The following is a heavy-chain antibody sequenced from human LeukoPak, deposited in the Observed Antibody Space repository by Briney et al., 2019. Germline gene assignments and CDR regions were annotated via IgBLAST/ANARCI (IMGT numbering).Heavy chain of an antibody. Sequence: PGGSLRLSCAASGFTFSSYSMNWVRRAPGKGLEWVSYISSSSSTIYYADSVKGRFTISRDNAKNSLYLQMNSLRAEDTAVYYCARVCGGDCYEYDAFDIWGQGTMVTVSS. CDR2: ISSSSSTI. V-gene: IGHV3-48*01. CDR1: GFTFSSYS. D-gene: IGHD2-21*02. J-gene: IGHJ3*02. CDR3: ARVCGGDCYEYDAFDI.